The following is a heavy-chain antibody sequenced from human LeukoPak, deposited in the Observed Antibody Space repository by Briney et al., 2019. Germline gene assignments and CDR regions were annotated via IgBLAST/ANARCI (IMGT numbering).Heavy chain of an antibody. J-gene: IGHJ5*02. CDR1: GYTFTSNY. D-gene: IGHD5-24*01. Sequence: ASVTVSCKAFGYTFTSNYMHWVRQAPGQGTEWMGVISPSGGSTTYAQKFQGRVTLTRDMSTSTDYLELSSLRSEDTAVYYCARDNSVRDEAWWFNHWGQGTLVTVSS. V-gene: IGHV1-46*01. CDR3: ARDNSVRDEAWWFNH. CDR2: ISPSGGST.